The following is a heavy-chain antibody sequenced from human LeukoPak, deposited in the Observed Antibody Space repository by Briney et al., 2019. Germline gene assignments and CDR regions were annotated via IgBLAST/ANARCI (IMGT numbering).Heavy chain of an antibody. Sequence: GGSLRLSCTVSGFTFSDYYMSWVRQAPGKGLEWVSYISSSGSMLHYADSVEGRFTISRDNAKNSLYLQMNSLRAEDTAFYYCAKIRSAGYTYVAFDYWGRGTLVTVSS. CDR2: ISSSGSML. CDR1: GFTFSDYY. D-gene: IGHD5-18*01. J-gene: IGHJ4*02. V-gene: IGHV3-11*01. CDR3: AKIRSAGYTYVAFDY.